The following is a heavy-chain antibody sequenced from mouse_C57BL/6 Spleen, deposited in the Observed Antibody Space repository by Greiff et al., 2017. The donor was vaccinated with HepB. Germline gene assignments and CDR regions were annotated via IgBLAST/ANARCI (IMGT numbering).Heavy chain of an antibody. CDR2: INPNNGGT. V-gene: IGHV1-26*01. CDR3: ARFLPYYYAMDY. J-gene: IGHJ4*01. CDR1: GYTFTDYY. D-gene: IGHD2-10*01. Sequence: EVQLQQSGPELVKPGASVKISCKASGYTFTDYYMNWVKQSHGKSLEWIGDINPNNGGTSYNQKFKGKATLTVDKSSSTAYMELRSLTSEDSAVYYCARFLPYYYAMDYWGQGTSVTVSS.